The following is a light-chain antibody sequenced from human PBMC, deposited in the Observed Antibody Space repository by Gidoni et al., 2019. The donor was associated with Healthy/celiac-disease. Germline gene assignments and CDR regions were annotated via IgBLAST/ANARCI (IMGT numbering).Light chain of an antibody. CDR2: AAS. J-gene: IGKJ1*01. V-gene: IGKV1-27*01. Sequence: DIQMTQSPSSLSASVGDRVTITCRARQGISNYLAWYQQKPGKVPKLLIYAASTLQSGVPSRFSGSGSGTDFTLTISSLQPVDVATYYCQKYNSAPWTFGQGTKVEIK. CDR3: QKYNSAPWT. CDR1: QGISNY.